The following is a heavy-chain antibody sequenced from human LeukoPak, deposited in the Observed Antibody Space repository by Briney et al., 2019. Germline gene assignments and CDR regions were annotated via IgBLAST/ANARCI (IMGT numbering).Heavy chain of an antibody. D-gene: IGHD6-13*01. CDR3: TTPSSSSWYGFDP. CDR1: GYTFTGYY. V-gene: IGHV1-2*02. CDR2: IDPNSGGT. J-gene: IGHJ5*02. Sequence: GASVKVSCKTSGYTFTGYYIHWVRQAPGQGREWMGWIDPNSGGTNYAQKFQDRVTMTRDTSISTAYMELSKLTCADTTVYSFTTPSSSSWYGFDPWGGRTHATVSS.